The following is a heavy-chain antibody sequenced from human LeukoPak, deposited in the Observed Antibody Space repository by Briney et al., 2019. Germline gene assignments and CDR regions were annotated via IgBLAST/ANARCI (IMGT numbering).Heavy chain of an antibody. D-gene: IGHD2-2*02. CDR1: GFTFGSYV. CDR2: ISYDGSNE. V-gene: IGHV3-30*04. CDR3: AKVPIPSGIIDFDY. J-gene: IGHJ4*02. Sequence: GGSLRLSCAASGFTFGSYVMHWVRQAPGKGLEWVAIISYDGSNEYYADSVKGRFTISRDNSKNTLYLQMNSLRAEDTAVYYCAKVPIPSGIIDFDYWGQGTLVTVSS.